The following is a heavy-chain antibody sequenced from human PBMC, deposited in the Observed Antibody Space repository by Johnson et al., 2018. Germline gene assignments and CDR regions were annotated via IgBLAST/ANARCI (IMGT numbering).Heavy chain of an antibody. J-gene: IGHJ4*02. CDR3: ATQIMITFGGVIDFDS. Sequence: VQLVESGGGVVQPGRSLRLSCAASGFTFSGYAMHWVRQAPGKGLEWVAVISYDGNNTYYADSVKGRFTISRDNSKNKLYLQMNSLRAEDTAVYYCATQIMITFGGVIDFDSWGQGTLVTVSS. CDR2: ISYDGNNT. CDR1: GFTFSGYA. V-gene: IGHV3-30-3*02. D-gene: IGHD3-16*02.